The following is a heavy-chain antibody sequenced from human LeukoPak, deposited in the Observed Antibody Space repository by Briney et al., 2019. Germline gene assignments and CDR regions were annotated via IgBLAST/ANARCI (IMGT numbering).Heavy chain of an antibody. CDR3: ARLRGGIQLWGD. Sequence: SETLSLTCTVSGGSVTSDSYSWGWLRQPPGKGLQWIVTLSHNGLNYYNPSLKSRVAMPVDTSKNQFSLRLSSLTAADTAVYYCARLRGGIQLWGDWGQGTLVTVSS. D-gene: IGHD5-18*01. CDR2: LSHNGLN. V-gene: IGHV4-39*01. CDR1: GGSVTSDSYS. J-gene: IGHJ4*02.